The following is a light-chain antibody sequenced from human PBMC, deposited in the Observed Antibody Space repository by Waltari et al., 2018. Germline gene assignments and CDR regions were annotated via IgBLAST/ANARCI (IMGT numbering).Light chain of an antibody. Sequence: QSVLTQPPSASGTPGQRVTISCSGSSSNIGRNTVTWYQQLPATAPKLLIYSNNQRPSGVPDRFSGSKSGTSASLAISGLQSEDEADYYCAAWDDSLNGWVFGGGTKLTVL. J-gene: IGLJ3*02. V-gene: IGLV1-44*01. CDR2: SNN. CDR1: SSNIGRNT. CDR3: AAWDDSLNGWV.